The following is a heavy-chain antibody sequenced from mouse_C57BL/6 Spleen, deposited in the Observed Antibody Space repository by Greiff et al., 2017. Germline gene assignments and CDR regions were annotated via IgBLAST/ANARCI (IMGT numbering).Heavy chain of an antibody. CDR1: GYSITSGYY. J-gene: IGHJ1*03. Sequence: DVKLVESGPGLVKPSQSLSLTCSVTGYSITSGYYWNWIRQFPGNKLEWMGYISYDGSNNYNPSLKNRISITRDTSKNQFFLKLNSVTTEDTATYYCAGSRGYFDVWGTGTTVTVSS. D-gene: IGHD1-1*01. CDR2: ISYDGSN. V-gene: IGHV3-6*01. CDR3: AGSRGYFDV.